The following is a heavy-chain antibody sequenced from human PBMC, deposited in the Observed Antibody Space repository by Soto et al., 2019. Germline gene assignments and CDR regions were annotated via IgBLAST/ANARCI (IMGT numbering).Heavy chain of an antibody. CDR1: GYTFTGYY. D-gene: IGHD3-22*01. V-gene: IGHV1-2*02. CDR3: ARYYYDSSGSNWFDP. CDR2: INPNSGGT. J-gene: IGHJ5*02. Sequence: SVKVSCKASGYTFTGYYMHWVRQAPGQGLEWMGWINPNSGGTNYAQKFQGRVTMTRDTSISTAYMELSRLRSDDTAVYYCARYYYDSSGSNWFDPWGQGTLVTVSS.